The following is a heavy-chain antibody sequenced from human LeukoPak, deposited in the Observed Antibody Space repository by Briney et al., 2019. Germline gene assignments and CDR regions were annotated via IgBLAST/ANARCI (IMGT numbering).Heavy chain of an antibody. CDR3: ARVGQQLVPSHFDY. CDR2: INTDGSST. Sequence: GGSLRLSCAASGFTFSSYWMRWVRHAPGKGLVWVSRINTDGSSTSYADSVKGRFTISRDNAKNTLYLQMNSLRAEDTAVYYCARVGQQLVPSHFDYWGQGTLVTVSS. D-gene: IGHD6-13*01. CDR1: GFTFSSYW. J-gene: IGHJ4*02. V-gene: IGHV3-74*01.